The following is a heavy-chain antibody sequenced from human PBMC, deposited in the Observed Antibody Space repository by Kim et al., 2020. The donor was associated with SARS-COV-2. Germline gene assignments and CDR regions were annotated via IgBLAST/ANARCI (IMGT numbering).Heavy chain of an antibody. V-gene: IGHV1-69*04. CDR2: IIPIGNMT. D-gene: IGHD2-2*01. CDR1: GGPSRSYG. J-gene: IGHJ6*02. Sequence: SVKVSCKAFGGPSRSYGLSWVRQAPGQGLEWMGRIIPIGNMTDYAQKFQGRVTITAERMNTVYMELTSLRPEDTAVYYCAREVPPLGPSAMSALRRGDYYYYGMDVWGQGTTVTVSS. CDR3: AREVPPLGPSAMSALRRGDYYYYGMDV.